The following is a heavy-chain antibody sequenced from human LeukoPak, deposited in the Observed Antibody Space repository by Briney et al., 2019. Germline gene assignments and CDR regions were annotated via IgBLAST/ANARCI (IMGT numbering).Heavy chain of an antibody. Sequence: PSETLSLTCTVSGGSISSSSYYWGWIRRPPGKGLEWGGSIYYSGSTYYNPSLKSRVTISVDTSKNQFSLKLSSETAADTAVYYCARGYDYGSGSYEAADYWGQGTLVTVSS. J-gene: IGHJ4*02. CDR2: IYYSGST. V-gene: IGHV4-39*01. D-gene: IGHD3-10*01. CDR1: GGSISSSSYY. CDR3: ARGYDYGSGSYEAADY.